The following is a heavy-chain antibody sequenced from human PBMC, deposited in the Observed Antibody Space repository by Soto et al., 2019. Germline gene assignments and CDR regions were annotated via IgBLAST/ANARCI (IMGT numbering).Heavy chain of an antibody. Sequence: SETLSLTCAVYGGSFSGYFWSWIRQPPGKGLEWIGEIFHGGSTNYSPSLKSRVTISVDTSKNQFSLELSSVTAADTAVYYCARAWGYYYYGMDVWGQGTTVNVSS. V-gene: IGHV4-34*12. D-gene: IGHD3-16*01. CDR2: IFHGGST. J-gene: IGHJ6*02. CDR3: ARAWGYYYYGMDV. CDR1: GGSFSGYF.